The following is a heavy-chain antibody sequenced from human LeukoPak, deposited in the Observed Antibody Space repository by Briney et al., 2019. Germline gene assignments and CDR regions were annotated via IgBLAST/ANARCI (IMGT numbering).Heavy chain of an antibody. CDR2: IKQDGSEK. CDR3: ARDLSMWGSSSSPDY. V-gene: IGHV3-7*03. Sequence: GGSLRLSCAVSGFTFSSYRMSWVRQAPGKGLEWVANIKQDGSEKYYVDFVKGRFTISRDNAKNSLYLQMNSLRAEDTAVYYCARDLSMWGSSSSPDYWGQGTLVTVSS. J-gene: IGHJ4*02. D-gene: IGHD6-6*01. CDR1: GFTFSSYR.